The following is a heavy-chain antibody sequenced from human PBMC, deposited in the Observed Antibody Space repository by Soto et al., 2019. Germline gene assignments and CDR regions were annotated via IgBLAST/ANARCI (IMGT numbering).Heavy chain of an antibody. CDR2: INAHSGGT. V-gene: IGHV1-2*02. Sequence: ASVKVSCKASGFSFTGYYIHWLRQAPGQGLEWMGWINAHSGGTEYAQKFQGRVTLTRDTSIATAYLTLTSLTSDDTALYYCAKDLTRQLAYWLDPCDQGCQVTVSS. J-gene: IGHJ5*02. CDR1: GFSFTGYY. CDR3: AKDLTRQLAYWLDP. D-gene: IGHD6-6*01.